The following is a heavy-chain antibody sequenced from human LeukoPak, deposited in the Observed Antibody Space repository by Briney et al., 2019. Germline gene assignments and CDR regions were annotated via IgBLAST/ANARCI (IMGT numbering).Heavy chain of an antibody. CDR3: ARGGWELLNDDY. CDR2: ISSSSSYI. J-gene: IGHJ4*02. Sequence: GGSPRLSCAASGFTFSSYSMNWVRQAPGKGLEWVSSISSSSSYIYYADSVKGRFTISRDNAKNSLYLQMNSLRAEDTAVYYCARGGWELLNDDYWGQGTLVTVSS. V-gene: IGHV3-21*01. CDR1: GFTFSSYS. D-gene: IGHD1-26*01.